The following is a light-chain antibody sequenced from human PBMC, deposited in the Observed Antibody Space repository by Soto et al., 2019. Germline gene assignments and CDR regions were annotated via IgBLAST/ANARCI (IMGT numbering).Light chain of an antibody. CDR3: QQLNSYRGFT. Sequence: DIPLTQSPSFLSASVGDRVTITCRASQDISSYLAWYQQRPGKAPKLLIYVASTLQSGVPSRFSGSGSGTEFTLTISGLQPEDFATYYCQQLNSYRGFTFGPGTKVDIK. J-gene: IGKJ3*01. V-gene: IGKV1-9*01. CDR2: VAS. CDR1: QDISSY.